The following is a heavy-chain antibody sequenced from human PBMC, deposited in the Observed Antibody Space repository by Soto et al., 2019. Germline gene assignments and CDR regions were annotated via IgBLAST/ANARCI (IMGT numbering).Heavy chain of an antibody. V-gene: IGHV3-9*01. D-gene: IGHD6-19*01. CDR2: ISWNSGSI. CDR3: AQGRVREQWLGAAYYYGMDV. J-gene: IGHJ6*02. CDR1: GFTFDDYA. Sequence: EVQLVESGGGLVQPGRSLRLSCAASGFTFDDYAMHWVRQAPGKGLEWVSGISWNSGSIGYADSVKGRFTISRDNAKNSLYLQMNSLRAEDTALYYCAQGRVREQWLGAAYYYGMDVWGQGTTVTVSS.